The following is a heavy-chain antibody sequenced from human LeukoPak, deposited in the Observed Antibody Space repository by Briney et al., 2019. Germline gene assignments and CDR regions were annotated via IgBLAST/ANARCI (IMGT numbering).Heavy chain of an antibody. D-gene: IGHD6-19*01. CDR2: IRGSGGST. J-gene: IGHJ6*04. Sequence: GGSLRLSCGGSGFPFSSYAMGWVRQAPGKGLEWVSGIRGSGGSTEYADSVKGRFTISRDNTKNTLFLQMNSLTVEDTAVYYCTRAGRLGYSSAWVASSRIYHYKDAWGKGTTVIVSS. CDR3: TRAGRLGYSSAWVASSRIYHYKDA. V-gene: IGHV3-23*01. CDR1: GFPFSSYA.